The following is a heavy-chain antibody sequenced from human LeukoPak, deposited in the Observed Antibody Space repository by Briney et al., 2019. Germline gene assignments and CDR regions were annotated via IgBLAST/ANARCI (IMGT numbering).Heavy chain of an antibody. CDR2: FYYSGNT. Sequence: SETLSLTCAVYGGSFSGYYWGWIRQPPGKGLEWIGNFYYSGNTYYNPSLKSRVTISVDTSKSQFSLKLSSVTAADTAVYYCARVLPAPSSRAFDIWGQGTMVTVSS. CDR1: GGSFSGYY. V-gene: IGHV4-34*01. CDR3: ARVLPAPSSRAFDI. J-gene: IGHJ3*02. D-gene: IGHD2-2*01.